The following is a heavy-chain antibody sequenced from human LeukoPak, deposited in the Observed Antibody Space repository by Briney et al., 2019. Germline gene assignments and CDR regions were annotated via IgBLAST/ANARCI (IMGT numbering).Heavy chain of an antibody. CDR1: GFTFSKYW. V-gene: IGHV3-7*01. Sequence: PGGSLRLSCAASGFTFSKYWMSWVRQAPGKGLEWVANIKQDGSEKYYVDSVKGRFTISRDNAKNSLYLQMNSLRAEDTAVYYCARGLLWFGEFLAFDIWGQGTMVTVSS. CDR3: ARGLLWFGEFLAFDI. CDR2: IKQDGSEK. D-gene: IGHD3-10*01. J-gene: IGHJ3*02.